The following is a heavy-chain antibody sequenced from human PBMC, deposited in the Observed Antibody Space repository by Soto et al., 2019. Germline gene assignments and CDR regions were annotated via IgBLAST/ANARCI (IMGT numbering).Heavy chain of an antibody. CDR3: ATRYCSTNNCLENFYYYGMDV. V-gene: IGHV1-69*06. CDR2: IIFIFDTR. D-gene: IGHD2-2*01. J-gene: IGHJ6*02. Sequence: QLQLAQSGAQVREPGSSVRVSCKASGGTLRNFAVSWVRQAPGQGLEWMGGIIFIFDTRNYAEKFQGRVTIAADISSKSAYMELSGLRSDDTAVYYCATRYCSTNNCLENFYYYGMDVWGQGTTVTV. CDR1: GGTLRNFA.